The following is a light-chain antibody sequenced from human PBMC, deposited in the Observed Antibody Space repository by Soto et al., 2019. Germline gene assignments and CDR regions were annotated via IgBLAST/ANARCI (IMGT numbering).Light chain of an antibody. CDR2: DAS. CDR1: QSVGTS. CDR3: QQSSNWPPWT. J-gene: IGKJ1*01. Sequence: EIVLTQSPATLPLSPGERATFSCKASQSVGTSLAWFQQKPGQAPRLLIYDASVRATGIPARFSGSGSGTDFTLTISRLQPEDIAMYYCQQSSNWPPWTFGRGNRVEI. V-gene: IGKV3-11*01.